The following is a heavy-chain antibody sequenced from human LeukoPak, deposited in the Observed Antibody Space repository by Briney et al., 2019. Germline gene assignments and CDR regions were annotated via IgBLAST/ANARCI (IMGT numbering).Heavy chain of an antibody. V-gene: IGHV3-7*01. J-gene: IGHJ6*02. Sequence: GGSLRLSCAASGFTFSLYWMNWVRRAPGKGLEWVANIKQDGSEKNYVDSVKGRFTISRDNAKNSLYPQMNSLRAEDTAVYYCARDPPPNYYDSSGYYYSYYYYGMDVWGQGTTVTVSS. CDR2: IKQDGSEK. CDR1: GFTFSLYW. D-gene: IGHD3-22*01. CDR3: ARDPPPNYYDSSGYYYSYYYYGMDV.